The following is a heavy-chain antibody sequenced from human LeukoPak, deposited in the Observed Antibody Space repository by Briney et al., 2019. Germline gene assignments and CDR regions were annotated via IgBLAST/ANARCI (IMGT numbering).Heavy chain of an antibody. CDR3: ARRRRGSSGYYQSDY. V-gene: IGHV4-39*07. CDR2: INHSGST. J-gene: IGHJ4*02. CDR1: GGSISSSSYY. Sequence: SETLSLTCTVSGGSISSSSYYWGWIRQPPGKGLEWIGEINHSGSTNYNPSLKSRVTISVDTSKNQFSLKLSSVTAADTAVYYCARRRRGSSGYYQSDYWGQGTLVTVSS. D-gene: IGHD3-22*01.